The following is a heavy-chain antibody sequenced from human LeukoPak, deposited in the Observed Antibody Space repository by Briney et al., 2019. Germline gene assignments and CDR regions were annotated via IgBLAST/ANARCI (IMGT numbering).Heavy chain of an antibody. J-gene: IGHJ5*02. Sequence: ASVKVSCKASGYTFTSYDINWVRQATGQGLEWMGWMNPNSGNTGYAQKLQGRVTMTRNTSISTAYMELSSLRSEDTAVYYCARGEHYGDYNWFDPWGQGTLVTVSS. CDR2: MNPNSGNT. V-gene: IGHV1-8*01. D-gene: IGHD4-17*01. CDR3: ARGEHYGDYNWFDP. CDR1: GYTFTSYD.